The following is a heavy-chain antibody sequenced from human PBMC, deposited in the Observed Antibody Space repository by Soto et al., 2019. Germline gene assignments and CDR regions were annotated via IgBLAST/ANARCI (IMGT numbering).Heavy chain of an antibody. J-gene: IGHJ4*02. CDR3: AKGDGSADY. Sequence: QVQLVESGGGVVQPGRSLRLSCAASGFTFSSYGMHWVRQAPGKGLEWVAVISYDGSNKYYADSVKGRFTISRDNSKNTLYLQMNSLRAEDTAVYYCAKGDGSADYWGQGTLVTVSS. CDR1: GFTFSSYG. D-gene: IGHD3-16*01. CDR2: ISYDGSNK. V-gene: IGHV3-30*18.